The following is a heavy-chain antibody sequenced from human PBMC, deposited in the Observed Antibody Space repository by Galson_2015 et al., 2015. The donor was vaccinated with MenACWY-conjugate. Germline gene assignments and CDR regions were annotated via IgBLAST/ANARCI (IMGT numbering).Heavy chain of an antibody. CDR2: IYWDDDK. Sequence: PALVKPTQTLTLTCTFSGFSLNTHGVGVGWIRQPPGKALEWLALIYWDDDKRYSPSLRSRLTITKDTSKNQVVLTMTNMDPVDTATYFCAHRRIGTTLDYWGQGTLVTVSS. J-gene: IGHJ4*02. D-gene: IGHD1-7*01. CDR1: GFSLNTHGVG. CDR3: AHRRIGTTLDY. V-gene: IGHV2-5*02.